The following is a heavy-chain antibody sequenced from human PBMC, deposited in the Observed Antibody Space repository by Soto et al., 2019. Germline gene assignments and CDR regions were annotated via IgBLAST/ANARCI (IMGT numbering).Heavy chain of an antibody. CDR1: AFTFSSYA. D-gene: IGHD6-13*01. Sequence: PGGSLRLSCAASAFTFSSYAMHWVRQAPVQGLKWGAVISYDGSDIYYPDSVKGLFPISRDNSKNTLYLQMNSLRAEDTAVYYCAKDSPPPYSSSWSQFDPWGQGTLVTVSS. V-gene: IGHV3-30*18. J-gene: IGHJ5*02. CDR3: AKDSPPPYSSSWSQFDP. CDR2: ISYDGSDI.